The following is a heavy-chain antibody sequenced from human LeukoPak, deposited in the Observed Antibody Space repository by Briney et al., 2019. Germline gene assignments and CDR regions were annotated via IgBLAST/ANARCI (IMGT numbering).Heavy chain of an antibody. Sequence: QSGRSLRLSCAASGFTFSSYGMHWVRQAPGKGLEWVALIWYDGSNKYYADSVKGRPTISRDNSKNTLYLQMNSLRAEDTAVYYCAREGPRGNSQFDYWGQGTLVTVSS. CDR3: AREGPRGNSQFDY. CDR2: IWYDGSNK. D-gene: IGHD2/OR15-2a*01. J-gene: IGHJ4*02. CDR1: GFTFSSYG. V-gene: IGHV3-33*01.